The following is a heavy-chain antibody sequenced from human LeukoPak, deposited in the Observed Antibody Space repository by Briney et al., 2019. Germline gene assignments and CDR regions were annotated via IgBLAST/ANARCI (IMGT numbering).Heavy chain of an antibody. J-gene: IGHJ6*03. V-gene: IGHV3-23*01. D-gene: IGHD3-10*01. CDR3: AKTITMVRGVTPYYYYYYMDV. Sequence: GGSLRLSXAASGFTFSSYAMSWVRQAPGKGLEWVSAISGSGGSTYYADSVKGRFTISRDNSKNTLYLQMNSLRAEDTAVYYCAKTITMVRGVTPYYYYYYMDVWGKGTTVTVSS. CDR1: GFTFSSYA. CDR2: ISGSGGST.